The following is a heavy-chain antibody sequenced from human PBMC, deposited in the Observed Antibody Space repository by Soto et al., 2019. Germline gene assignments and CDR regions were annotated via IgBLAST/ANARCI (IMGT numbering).Heavy chain of an antibody. CDR1: GGSISSGSYY. Sequence: QLQLQESGPGLVKPSETLSLTCTVSGGSISSGSYYWGWIRQPPGKGLEWIGTIYYTGSTYYNPSLKRRVTISVDTSKNQFSLKLSSVTAEDTAVYFCTRRLRFLETVDYWGQGTLVTVSS. J-gene: IGHJ4*02. D-gene: IGHD3-3*01. V-gene: IGHV4-39*01. CDR2: IYYTGST. CDR3: TRRLRFLETVDY.